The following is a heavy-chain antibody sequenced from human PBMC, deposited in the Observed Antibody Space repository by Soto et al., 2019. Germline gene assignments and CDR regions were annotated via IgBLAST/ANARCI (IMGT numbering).Heavy chain of an antibody. D-gene: IGHD3-22*01. J-gene: IGHJ6*02. Sequence: GVLRLSCAASGFTFSSYSMNWVRQAPGKGLEWVSYISSSSSTIYYADSVKGRFTISRDNAKNSLYLQMNSLRDEDTAVYYCARLTRYYYDSSGYSYYYYYGMDVWGQGTTVTVSS. CDR2: ISSSSSTI. CDR3: ARLTRYYYDSSGYSYYYYYGMDV. V-gene: IGHV3-48*02. CDR1: GFTFSSYS.